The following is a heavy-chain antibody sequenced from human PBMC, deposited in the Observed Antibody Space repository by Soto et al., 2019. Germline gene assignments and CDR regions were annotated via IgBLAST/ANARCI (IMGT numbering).Heavy chain of an antibody. CDR1: GGSISSGDYY. J-gene: IGHJ6*02. Sequence: KLSETLSLTCTVSGGSISSGDYYWSWIRQPPGKGLEWIGYIYYSGSTYYNPSLKSRVIISVDTSKNQFSLKLSSVTAADTAVYYCARLRLLWVPAAIRNRPYYYYYGMDVWGQGTTVTVSS. V-gene: IGHV4-30-4*01. CDR2: IYYSGST. CDR3: ARLRLLWVPAAIRNRPYYYYYGMDV. D-gene: IGHD2-2*01.